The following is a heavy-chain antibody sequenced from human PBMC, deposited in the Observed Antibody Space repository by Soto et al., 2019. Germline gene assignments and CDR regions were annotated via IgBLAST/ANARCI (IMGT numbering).Heavy chain of an antibody. CDR1: GGSISSGGYS. CDR3: ASSHAGAHITAAVH. D-gene: IGHD6-13*01. J-gene: IGHJ4*02. V-gene: IGHV4-30-2*01. Sequence: SETLSLTCAASGGSISSGGYSWSWIRQPPGKGLEWIGYIYHSGSTYYNPSLKSRVTISVDRPKNQFSLKLSSVTAADTAVYYCASSHAGAHITAAVHWGQGTLVTVSS. CDR2: IYHSGST.